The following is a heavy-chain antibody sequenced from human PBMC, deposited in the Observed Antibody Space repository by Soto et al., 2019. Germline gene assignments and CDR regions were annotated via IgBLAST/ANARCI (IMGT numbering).Heavy chain of an antibody. CDR3: AKDLTVVPAAILDY. V-gene: IGHV3-23*01. J-gene: IGHJ4*02. Sequence: LRLSCAASGFTFSSYSMSWVRQAPGKGLEWVSAISGSGGSTYYADSVKGRFTISRDNSKNTLYLQMNSLRAEDTAVYYCAKDLTVVPAAILDYWGQGTLVTVSS. CDR2: ISGSGGST. D-gene: IGHD2-2*02. CDR1: GFTFSSYS.